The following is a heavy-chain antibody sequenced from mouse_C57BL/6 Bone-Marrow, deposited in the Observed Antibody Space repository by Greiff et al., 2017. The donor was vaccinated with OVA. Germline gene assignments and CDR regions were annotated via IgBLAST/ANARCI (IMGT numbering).Heavy chain of an antibody. D-gene: IGHD2-5*01. CDR3: AYYSNYKGFAY. V-gene: IGHV1-81*01. CDR2: IYPRSGNT. CDR1: GYTFTSYG. Sequence: VQLQQSGAELARPGASVKLSCKASGYTFTSYGISWVKQRTGQGLEWIGEIYPRSGNTYYNEKFKGKATLTADKSSSTAYMELRSLTSEDSAVYFCAYYSNYKGFAYWGQGTLVTVAA. J-gene: IGHJ3*01.